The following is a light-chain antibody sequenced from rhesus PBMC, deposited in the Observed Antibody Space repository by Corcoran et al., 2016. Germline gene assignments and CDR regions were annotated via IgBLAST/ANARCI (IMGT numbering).Light chain of an antibody. V-gene: IGKV1-22*01. CDR3: LQHDDSPFT. CDR2: RAS. J-gene: IGKJ3*01. CDR1: QGIGRW. Sequence: DIQMTQSPSSLSASVGDTVTITCQASQGIGRWLAWYQQKPGKAPKILIYRASNLERGVPSRFSGSGAGTDFTLTISSLQPEDFATYDCLQHDDSPFTFGPGTNLDIK.